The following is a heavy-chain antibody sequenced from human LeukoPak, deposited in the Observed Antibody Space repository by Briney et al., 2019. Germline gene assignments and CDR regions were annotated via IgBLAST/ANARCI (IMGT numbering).Heavy chain of an antibody. V-gene: IGHV3-23*01. CDR2: ISGSGGST. D-gene: IGHD4-17*01. CDR1: GFTFSSYA. Sequence: GGSLRLSCAASGFTFSSYAMSWVRQAPGKGLEWVSAISGSGGSTYYADSVKGRFTISRDNSINTLYLQMNSLRAEDTAVYYCAKDGDLYGDYDFDYWGQGTLVTVSS. J-gene: IGHJ4*02. CDR3: AKDGDLYGDYDFDY.